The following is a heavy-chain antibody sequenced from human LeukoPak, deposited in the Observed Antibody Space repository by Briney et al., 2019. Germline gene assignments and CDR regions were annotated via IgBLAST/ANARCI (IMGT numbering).Heavy chain of an antibody. CDR2: IGYDGENK. Sequence: GGSLRLSCAASGFTFSLYGMHWVRQAPGKGLEWVAFIGYDGENKHYADSVKGRFTISRDSSKNTLSLQMNSLRTEDTAVYYCAKDGRYYDSSGYLAWGQGTLVTVSS. V-gene: IGHV3-30*02. J-gene: IGHJ5*02. CDR1: GFTFSLYG. D-gene: IGHD3-22*01. CDR3: AKDGRYYDSSGYLA.